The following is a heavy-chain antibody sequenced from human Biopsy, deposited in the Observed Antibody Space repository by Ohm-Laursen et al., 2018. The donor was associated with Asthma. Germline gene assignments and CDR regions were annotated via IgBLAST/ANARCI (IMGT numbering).Heavy chain of an antibody. Sequence: SVKVSCKSLGGTFNTYVIGWGRQAPGQGLEWMGGINSVFGTTTYPQKFQDRVTITADDSTSTVYMELSSLRSEDTAVYYCARKAGSCISRTCYSLDFWGQGILVTVSS. CDR3: ARKAGSCISRTCYSLDF. J-gene: IGHJ4*02. D-gene: IGHD2-2*01. CDR1: GGTFNTYV. CDR2: INSVFGTT. V-gene: IGHV1-69*13.